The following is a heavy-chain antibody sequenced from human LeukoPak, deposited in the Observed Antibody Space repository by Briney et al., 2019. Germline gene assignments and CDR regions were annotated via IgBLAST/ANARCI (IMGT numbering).Heavy chain of an antibody. CDR3: ARGDTMIRGVTDY. D-gene: IGHD3-10*01. Sequence: PGGSLRLSRAASGFTFSSYNMNWVRQAPGKGLEWVSSISSSSSYIYYADSVKGRFTISRDNAKNSLYLQMNSLRAEDTAVYYCARGDTMIRGVTDYWGQGTLVTVSS. V-gene: IGHV3-21*01. CDR2: ISSSSSYI. CDR1: GFTFSSYN. J-gene: IGHJ4*02.